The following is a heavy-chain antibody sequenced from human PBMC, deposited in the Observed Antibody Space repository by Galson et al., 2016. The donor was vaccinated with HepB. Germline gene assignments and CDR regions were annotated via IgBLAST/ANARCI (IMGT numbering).Heavy chain of an antibody. CDR1: GFTFSTYA. V-gene: IGHV3-23*01. CDR2: ISGSGDTT. D-gene: IGHD2-2*01. Sequence: SLRLSCAASGFTFSTYAMSWVRQAPGKGLEWVSSISGSGDTTYDADAVRGRFTISRDNSRNTLSLQMDSLRAEDSAIYYRAKGNIVQVPAAPYAWGQGALVTVSS. CDR3: AKGNIVQVPAAPYA. J-gene: IGHJ5*02.